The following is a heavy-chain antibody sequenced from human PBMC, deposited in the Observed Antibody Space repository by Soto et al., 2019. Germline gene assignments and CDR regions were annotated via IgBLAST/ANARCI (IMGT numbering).Heavy chain of an antibody. J-gene: IGHJ5*02. CDR3: ARDLVRGGRGNWFDP. CDR2: ICAYNGNT. Sequence: QVQLVQSGAEVKKPGGTMKVSCKASGYTFTSYGISWVRQAPGQGLEWMGWICAYNGNTNYAQKLQGRVTMTTDTSTSTAYMELRSLRSDDTAVYYCARDLVRGGRGNWFDPWGQGTLVTVSS. V-gene: IGHV1-18*01. D-gene: IGHD3-10*01. CDR1: GYTFTSYG.